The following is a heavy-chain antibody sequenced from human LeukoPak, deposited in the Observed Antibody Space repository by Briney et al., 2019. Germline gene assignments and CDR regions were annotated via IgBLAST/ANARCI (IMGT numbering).Heavy chain of an antibody. V-gene: IGHV3-33*08. D-gene: IGHD3-22*01. Sequence: GRSLRLSCAASGFTFSSYAMHWVRQAPGKGLEWVAVIWYDGSNKYCADSVKGRFTISRDNSKNTLYLQMNSLRAEDTAVYYCVRVSNSGYYSSFDYWGQGTLVSVSS. CDR3: VRVSNSGYYSSFDY. CDR2: IWYDGSNK. J-gene: IGHJ4*02. CDR1: GFTFSSYA.